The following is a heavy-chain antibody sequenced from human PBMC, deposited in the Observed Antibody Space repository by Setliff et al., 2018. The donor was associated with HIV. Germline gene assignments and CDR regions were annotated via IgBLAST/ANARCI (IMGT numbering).Heavy chain of an antibody. D-gene: IGHD2-2*01. CDR2: INAGNGNT. Sequence: ASVKVSCKASGYTFTSYAMHWVRQAPGQRLEWMGWINAGNGNTKYSQNFQGRVTMTTDTSANTAYMELTSLRSGDTAVYYCARGGGLKPYGYQLDYWGQGTLVTVSS. CDR3: ARGGGLKPYGYQLDY. J-gene: IGHJ4*02. CDR1: GYTFTSYA. V-gene: IGHV1-3*01.